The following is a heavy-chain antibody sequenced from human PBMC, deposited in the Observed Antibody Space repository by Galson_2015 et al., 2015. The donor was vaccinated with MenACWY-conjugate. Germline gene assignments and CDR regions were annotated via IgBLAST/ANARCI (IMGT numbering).Heavy chain of an antibody. D-gene: IGHD2-15*01. V-gene: IGHV5-51*01. CDR3: AVTATDIDRTYYYSFDV. Sequence: QSGAEVKKPGESLKISCKGSGYSFTNNWIGWVRQMPGKGLEWMGIIYPADSDTRYSPSFQGQVTISADKSISTAYLQWSSLKASHAAMDCCAVTATDIDRTYYYSFDVRGQGTTVTVSS. CDR2: IYPADSDT. CDR1: GYSFTNNW. J-gene: IGHJ6*02.